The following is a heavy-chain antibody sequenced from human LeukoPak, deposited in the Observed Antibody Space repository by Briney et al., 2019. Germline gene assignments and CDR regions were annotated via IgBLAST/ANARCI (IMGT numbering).Heavy chain of an antibody. V-gene: IGHV3-53*01. D-gene: IGHD2-15*01. CDR3: ARKYCSGGTCYTGILEY. J-gene: IGHJ4*02. CDR1: GFTVSSNH. CDR2: IYSDGST. Sequence: PGGSLRLSCAASGFTVSSNHMSWVRQAPGKGLEWVSLIYSDGSTYYADSVKGRFTISRDNSKNTLYLQMNSLRAEDTAAYYCARKYCSGGTCYTGILEYWGQGTLVTVSS.